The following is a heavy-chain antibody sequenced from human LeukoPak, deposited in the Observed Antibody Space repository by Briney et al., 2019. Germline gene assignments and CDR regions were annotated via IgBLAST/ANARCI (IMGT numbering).Heavy chain of an antibody. Sequence: GGSLRLSCAASGFTFSSYSMNWVRQAPGKGLEWVSYISSSSSTIYYADSVKGRFTISRDNAKNSLYLQMNSLRAEDTAVYYCARRRTAAAGFNWFDPWGQGTLVTVSS. V-gene: IGHV3-48*04. CDR1: GFTFSSYS. D-gene: IGHD6-13*01. J-gene: IGHJ5*02. CDR3: ARRRTAAAGFNWFDP. CDR2: ISSSSSTI.